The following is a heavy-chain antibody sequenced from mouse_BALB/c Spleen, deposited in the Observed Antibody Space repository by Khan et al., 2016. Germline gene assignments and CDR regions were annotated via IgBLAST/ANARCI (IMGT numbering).Heavy chain of an antibody. CDR3: AREGLRRRPFDY. CDR1: GFTFSSYA. Sequence: EVELVESGGGLVKPGGSLKLSCAASGFTFSSYAMSWVRQSPEKRLEWVAEISSGGSYTYYPDTVTGRFTISRDNAKNNLYLEMSSLRSEDTAMYYCAREGLRRRPFDYWGQGTTLTVSS. D-gene: IGHD2-2*01. CDR2: ISSGGSYT. V-gene: IGHV5-9-4*01. J-gene: IGHJ2*01.